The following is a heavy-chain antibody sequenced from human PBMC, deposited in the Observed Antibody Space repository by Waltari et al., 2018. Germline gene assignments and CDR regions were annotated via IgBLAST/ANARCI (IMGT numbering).Heavy chain of an antibody. V-gene: IGHV4-34*01. CDR3: ARGKAYCSSTSCYRRAKYYYYGMDV. CDR1: GGSFSGYY. J-gene: IGHJ6*02. Sequence: QVQLQQWGAGLLKPSETLSLTCAVYGGSFSGYYWSWIRKPPGKGLEWIGEINHSGITNYNPSLKIRVTISVDTSKNQFSLKLSSVTAADTAVYYCARGKAYCSSTSCYRRAKYYYYGMDVWGQGTTVTVSS. D-gene: IGHD2-2*02. CDR2: INHSGIT.